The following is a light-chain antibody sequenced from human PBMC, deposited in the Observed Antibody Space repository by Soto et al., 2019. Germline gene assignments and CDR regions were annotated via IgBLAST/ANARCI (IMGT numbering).Light chain of an antibody. Sequence: EIVLTQSPGTLSLSPGESAALSCRASQSISNNFLAWYQRKPGQAPRLLIYGASYRATDIPYRFSGSGSGKELTLTITRLEPDDCAVYCCQQYGASPPTFGQGTKVEVK. J-gene: IGKJ1*01. CDR1: QSISNNF. V-gene: IGKV3-20*01. CDR3: QQYGASPPT. CDR2: GAS.